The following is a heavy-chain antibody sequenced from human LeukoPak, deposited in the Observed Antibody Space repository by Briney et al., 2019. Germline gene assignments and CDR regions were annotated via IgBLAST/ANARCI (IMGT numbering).Heavy chain of an antibody. CDR2: IGGYKSYT. D-gene: IGHD3-3*01. V-gene: IGHV1-18*01. J-gene: IGHJ6*03. CDR1: GYTFTSYV. CDR3: ARVSGSVDFWSGFKSLPYYHYMDV. Sequence: GASVKVSCKSSGYTFTSYVITGVGQAPGQGLEWMGWIGGYKSYTNYPQNLQGRITLTREKSTTTAYMEMRSLRSDDTAVYYCARVSGSVDFWSGFKSLPYYHYMDVWGKGTTVTVSS.